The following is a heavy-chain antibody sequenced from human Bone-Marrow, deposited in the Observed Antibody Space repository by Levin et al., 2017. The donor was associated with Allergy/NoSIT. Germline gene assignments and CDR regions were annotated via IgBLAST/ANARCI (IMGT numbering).Heavy chain of an antibody. J-gene: IGHJ4*02. CDR2: IKSKTDGGTT. CDR1: GFTFSNAW. Sequence: GGSLRLSCAASGFTFSNAWMSWVRQAPGKGLEWVGRIKSKTDGGTTEYAAPVKGRFTISRDESKNTLHLQMDSLKTEDTAVYYVLGSYGYWGQGTLVTVSS. D-gene: IGHD1-26*01. CDR3: LGSYGY. V-gene: IGHV3-15*01.